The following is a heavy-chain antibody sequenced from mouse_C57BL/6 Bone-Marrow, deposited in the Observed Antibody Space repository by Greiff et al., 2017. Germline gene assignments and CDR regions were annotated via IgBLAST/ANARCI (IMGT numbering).Heavy chain of an antibody. D-gene: IGHD2-4*01. CDR3: AAYDYDRGDYYAMDY. J-gene: IGHJ4*01. Sequence: VESGGGLVKPGGSLKLSCAASGFTFSSYTMSWVRQTPEKRLEWVATISGGGGNTYYPDSVKGRFTISRDNAKNTLYLQMSSLRSEDTALYYCAAYDYDRGDYYAMDYWGQGTSVTVSS. V-gene: IGHV5-9*01. CDR2: ISGGGGNT. CDR1: GFTFSSYT.